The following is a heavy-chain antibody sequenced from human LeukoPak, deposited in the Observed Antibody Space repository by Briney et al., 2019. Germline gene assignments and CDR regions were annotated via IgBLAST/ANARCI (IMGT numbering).Heavy chain of an antibody. D-gene: IGHD3-22*01. J-gene: IGHJ1*01. Sequence: GGSLRLSCAASGFTFNKYAMSWVRQAPGKGLEWVSGISGSGVNKYYADSVKGRFIISGDSSKNTVYLQMNSLRAEDTAVYYCARGKYDSSPFLQHWGQGTLVTVSS. CDR2: ISGSGVNK. V-gene: IGHV3-23*01. CDR3: ARGKYDSSPFLQH. CDR1: GFTFNKYA.